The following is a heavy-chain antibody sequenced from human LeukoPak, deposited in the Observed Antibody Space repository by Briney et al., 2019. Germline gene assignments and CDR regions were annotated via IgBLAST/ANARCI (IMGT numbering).Heavy chain of an antibody. CDR1: GGSISSSSYY. CDR3: ARANYYDSSGYFPFDY. D-gene: IGHD3-22*01. Sequence: PSETLSLTCTVSGGSISSSSYYWGWIRQPPGKGLEWIGSIYYSGSTYYNPSLKSRVTISVDTSKNQFSLKLSSVTAADTAVYYSARANYYDSSGYFPFDYWGQGTLVTVSS. V-gene: IGHV4-39*07. J-gene: IGHJ4*02. CDR2: IYYSGST.